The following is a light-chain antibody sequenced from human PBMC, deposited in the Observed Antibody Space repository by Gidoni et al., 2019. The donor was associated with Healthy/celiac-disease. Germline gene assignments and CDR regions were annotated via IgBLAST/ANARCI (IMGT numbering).Light chain of an antibody. V-gene: IGKV3-15*01. Sequence: IVMPQSPATLSVSPGERATLSCRPSQSVSRYLSWYQHKPDQAPRLLIYGASTRATGIPARFSGSGSGTEFTLTISSLQSEDFAVYYCQQYNNWPYTFGQGTKLEIK. CDR3: QQYNNWPYT. CDR1: QSVSRY. CDR2: GAS. J-gene: IGKJ2*01.